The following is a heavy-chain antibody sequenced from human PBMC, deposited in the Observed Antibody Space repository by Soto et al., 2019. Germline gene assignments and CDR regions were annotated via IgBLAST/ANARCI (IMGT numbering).Heavy chain of an antibody. Sequence: SVKVSCKASGGTFSSYAISWVRQAPGQGLEWMGGIIPIFGTANYAQKFQGRVTITADESTSTAYMELSSLRSEDTAVYYCAARVLRLGELSLVSVAWGQGTLVTVSS. CDR2: IIPIFGTA. D-gene: IGHD3-16*02. CDR1: GGTFSSYA. V-gene: IGHV1-69*13. J-gene: IGHJ5*02. CDR3: AARVLRLGELSLVSVA.